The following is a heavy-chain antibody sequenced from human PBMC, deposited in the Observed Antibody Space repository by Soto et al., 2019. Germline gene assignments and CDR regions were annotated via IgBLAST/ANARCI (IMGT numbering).Heavy chain of an antibody. J-gene: IGHJ6*02. CDR3: ARDQGYFEYYYYGMDV. CDR2: IYSGGST. CDR1: GFTVSSNY. D-gene: IGHD1-1*01. V-gene: IGHV3-53*01. Sequence: EVQLVESGGGLIQPGGSLRLSCAASGFTVSSNYMSWVRQAPGQGLEWVSVIYSGGSTYYAHSVKGRFTISRDNSKNTLYLQMNSRRAEDTAVDYCARDQGYFEYYYYGMDVWGQGTTVTVAS.